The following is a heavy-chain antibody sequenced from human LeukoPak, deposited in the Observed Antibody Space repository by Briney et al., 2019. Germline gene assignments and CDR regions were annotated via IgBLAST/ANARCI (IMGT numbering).Heavy chain of an antibody. D-gene: IGHD5-12*01. Sequence: PGGSLRLSCAASGITVSSNYMSWVRQAPGKGLEWVSVVASDGSTKYADSVKGRFAISRDNSKSTLYLQMNSLRAEDTGVYYCAKATVGGYEDWGQGTLVTVSS. CDR1: GITVSSNY. J-gene: IGHJ4*02. V-gene: IGHV3-53*01. CDR2: VASDGST. CDR3: AKATVGGYED.